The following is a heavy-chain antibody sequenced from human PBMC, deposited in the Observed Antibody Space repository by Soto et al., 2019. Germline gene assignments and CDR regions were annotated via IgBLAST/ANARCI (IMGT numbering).Heavy chain of an antibody. J-gene: IGHJ4*02. CDR1: GGTFSSYT. V-gene: IGHV1-69*02. Sequence: SVKVSCKASGGTFSSYTISWVRQAPGRGLEWMGRIIPILGIANYAQKFQGRVTITADKSTSTAYMELSSLRSEDTAVYYCARGTRGYSGYDSYWGQGTLVTVSS. CDR3: ARGTRGYSGYDSY. D-gene: IGHD5-12*01. CDR2: IIPILGIA.